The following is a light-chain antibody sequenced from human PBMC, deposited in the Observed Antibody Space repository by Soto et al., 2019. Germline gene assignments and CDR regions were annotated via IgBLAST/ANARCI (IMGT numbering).Light chain of an antibody. V-gene: IGKV3-15*01. CDR1: QSVGSN. CDR2: GAS. Sequence: EVVMTQSPATLSVSPGDRATLSCRASQSVGSNLAWYQQRPGQAPRLLIYGASTRATSVPARFSGSGSGTEFTLTISSLQSEDFAIYFCQYYNHRPPLFTFGPGTKVDFK. CDR3: QYYNHRPPLFT. J-gene: IGKJ3*01.